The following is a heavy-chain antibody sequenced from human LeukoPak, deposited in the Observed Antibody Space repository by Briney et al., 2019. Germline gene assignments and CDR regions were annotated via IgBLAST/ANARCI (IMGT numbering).Heavy chain of an antibody. CDR3: AKDRDYYDSSGYQPIGY. CDR1: GFTVSSNY. D-gene: IGHD3-22*01. CDR2: IYGGGTT. V-gene: IGHV3-66*01. Sequence: PGGSLRLSCAASGFTVSSNYMTWVRQAPGKGLEWVSVIYGGGTTYYADSVKGKFTISRDNSKNTLYLQMNSLRVEDTAVYYCAKDRDYYDSSGYQPIGYWGQGTLVTVSS. J-gene: IGHJ4*02.